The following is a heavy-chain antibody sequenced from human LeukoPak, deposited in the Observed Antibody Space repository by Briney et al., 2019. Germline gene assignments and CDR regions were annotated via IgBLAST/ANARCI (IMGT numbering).Heavy chain of an antibody. Sequence: PSETLSLTCTVSGGSISSYYWSWIRQPAGKGLEWIGRIYTSGSTNYNPSLKSRVTMSVDTSKNQFSLKLSSVTAADTAVYYCARTNDYSNSLNWFDPWGQGTLVTVSS. CDR3: ARTNDYSNSLNWFDP. CDR2: IYTSGST. V-gene: IGHV4-4*07. D-gene: IGHD4-11*01. J-gene: IGHJ5*02. CDR1: GGSISSYY.